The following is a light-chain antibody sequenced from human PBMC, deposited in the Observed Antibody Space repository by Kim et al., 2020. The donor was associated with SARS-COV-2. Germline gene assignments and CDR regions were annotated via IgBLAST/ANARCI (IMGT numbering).Light chain of an antibody. J-gene: IGKJ5*01. Sequence: ASVGGRVTITGRESQDIRNDLGWYQQKPGRAPKRLIYGASSLQSGVPSRFSGSGSGTEFTLTISSVQPEDFATYFCLQHSTYPITFGQGTRLEIK. CDR3: LQHSTYPIT. CDR2: GAS. V-gene: IGKV1-17*01. CDR1: QDIRND.